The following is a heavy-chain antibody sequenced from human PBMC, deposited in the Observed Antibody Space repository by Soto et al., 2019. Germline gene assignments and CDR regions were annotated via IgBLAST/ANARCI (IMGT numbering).Heavy chain of an antibody. CDR3: ARGAVVADTGGFDL. Sequence: PGWSLRLSCAASGLTFSSYAMHWVRQAPGKELEWVAVISYDGSNKYYADSVKGRFTISRDNSKNTLYLQMNSLRAEDTAVYYYARGAVVADTGGFDLWCQRIPVTVSS. J-gene: IGHJ5*02. CDR1: GLTFSSYA. D-gene: IGHD2-15*01. CDR2: ISYDGSNK. V-gene: IGHV3-30-3*01.